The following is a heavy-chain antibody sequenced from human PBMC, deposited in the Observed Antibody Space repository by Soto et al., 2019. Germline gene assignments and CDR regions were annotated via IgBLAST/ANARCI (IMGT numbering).Heavy chain of an antibody. CDR3: AREGPYSSWLSAPVWFDP. J-gene: IGHJ5*02. V-gene: IGHV3-21*01. D-gene: IGHD6-6*01. CDR1: GFTFSSYS. Sequence: GGSLRLSCAASGFTFSSYSMNWVRQAPGKGLEWVSSISSSSSYIYYADSVKGRFTISRDNAKNSLYLQMNSLRAEDTAVYYCAREGPYSSWLSAPVWFDPWGQGTLVTVSS. CDR2: ISSSSSYI.